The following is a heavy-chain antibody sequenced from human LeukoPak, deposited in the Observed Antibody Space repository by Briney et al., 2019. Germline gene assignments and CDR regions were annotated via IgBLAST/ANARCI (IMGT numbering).Heavy chain of an antibody. CDR1: GFTFSNFA. D-gene: IGHD6-13*01. V-gene: IGHV3-23*01. CDR3: AKGAAAGKVDWFDP. CDR2: ITGYGAT. Sequence: GGSLRLSCAASGFTFSNFAMMWVRQAPGTGLQWVSTITGYGATFYADSVRGRFTIFRDTSMNTMFLQMNSLGAEDTAVYYCAKGAAAGKVDWFDPWGQGTLVTVSS. J-gene: IGHJ5*02.